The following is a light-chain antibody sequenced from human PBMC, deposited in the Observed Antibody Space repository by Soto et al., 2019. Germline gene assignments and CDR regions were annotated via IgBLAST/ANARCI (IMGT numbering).Light chain of an antibody. CDR1: QSISSN. J-gene: IGKJ4*01. CDR2: GAS. V-gene: IGKV3-15*01. Sequence: EIVLTQSPATLSVSAGERATLSCRASQSISSNLAWYQQKPGQAPRLLFSGASTRATSIPARFSGSGSGTEFTLTITSLQSEDFAAYYCHQYNNWPPTFGGGTKVEIK. CDR3: HQYNNWPPT.